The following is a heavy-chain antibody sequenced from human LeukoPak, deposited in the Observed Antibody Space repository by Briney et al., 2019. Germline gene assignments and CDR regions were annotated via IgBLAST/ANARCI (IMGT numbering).Heavy chain of an antibody. V-gene: IGHV3-33*01. CDR2: IWYDGSNK. Sequence: GGSLRLSCAASGFTFSSYGMHWVRQAPGKGLEWVAVIWYDGSNKYYADSVKGRFTISRDNSKNTLYLQMNSLRAEDTAVYYCARDPSSTSPSAYYYYYYGMDVWGQGTTVTVPS. J-gene: IGHJ6*02. CDR1: GFTFSSYG. CDR3: ARDPSSTSPSAYYYYYYGMDV. D-gene: IGHD2-2*01.